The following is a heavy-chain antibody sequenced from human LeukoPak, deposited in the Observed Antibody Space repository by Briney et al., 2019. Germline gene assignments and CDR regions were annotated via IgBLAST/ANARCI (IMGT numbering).Heavy chain of an antibody. CDR3: AAEGRRTGPYYFDY. CDR2: IRSKANSYAT. V-gene: IGHV3-73*01. Sequence: PGGSLRLSCAASGFTFSGSAMHWVRQASGKGLEWVGRIRSKANSYATAYAASVKGRFTISRDNAKNSLYLQMNSLRAEDTAVYYCAAEGRRTGPYYFDYWGQGTLVTVSS. D-gene: IGHD1-14*01. CDR1: GFTFSGSA. J-gene: IGHJ4*02.